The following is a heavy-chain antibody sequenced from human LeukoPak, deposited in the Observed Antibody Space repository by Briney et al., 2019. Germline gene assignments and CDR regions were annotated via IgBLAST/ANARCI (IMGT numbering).Heavy chain of an antibody. V-gene: IGHV3-74*01. Sequence: GGSLRLSCAASGFTFSSYWMHWVRQAPGKGLVWVSRINSDGSSTSYADSVKGRFTISRDNAKNTLYLQMNSLRAEDTAVYYGARDRDRCWNDANDAFDIWGQGTMVTVSS. J-gene: IGHJ3*02. CDR1: GFTFSSYW. CDR2: INSDGSST. D-gene: IGHD1-1*01. CDR3: ARDRDRCWNDANDAFDI.